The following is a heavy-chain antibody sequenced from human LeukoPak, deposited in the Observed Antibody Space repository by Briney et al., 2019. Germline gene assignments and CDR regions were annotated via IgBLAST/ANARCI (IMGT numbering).Heavy chain of an antibody. J-gene: IGHJ6*03. D-gene: IGHD4-11*01. Sequence: GGSLRLSCAASGFTFSSHGMHWVRQAPGKGLEWVAFIRYDGSNKYYADSVKGRFTISRDNSKNTLYLQMNSLRAEDTAVYYCAKSGRRYSNYGNNYYYYMDVWGKGTTVTVSS. CDR2: IRYDGSNK. CDR3: AKSGRRYSNYGNNYYYYMDV. CDR1: GFTFSSHG. V-gene: IGHV3-30*02.